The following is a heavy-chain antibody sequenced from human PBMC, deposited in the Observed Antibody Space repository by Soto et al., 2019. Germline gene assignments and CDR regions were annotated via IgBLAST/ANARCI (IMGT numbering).Heavy chain of an antibody. Sequence: DVQLVESGGGLVQPGGSLRLSCAASGFTFSTYGMNWVRQAPGKGLEWVSYVSSSSRSISYADSVKGRLTISRDNAKNSLFLKMNSLRADDTAGYYCARDMGGYGELDYWGQGTLVTVSS. CDR3: ARDMGGYGELDY. CDR1: GFTFSTYG. J-gene: IGHJ4*02. V-gene: IGHV3-48*01. D-gene: IGHD3-10*01. CDR2: VSSSSRSI.